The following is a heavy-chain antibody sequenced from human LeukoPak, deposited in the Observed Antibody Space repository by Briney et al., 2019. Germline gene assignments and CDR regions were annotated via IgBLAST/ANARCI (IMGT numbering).Heavy chain of an antibody. J-gene: IGHJ4*02. Sequence: PSETLSLTCAVSGGSISSGGYSWSWIRQPPGKGLEWIGYIYYSGSTNYNPSLKSRVTISVDTSKNQFSLKLSSVTAADTAVYYCAREVGGQIDYWGQGTLVTVSS. D-gene: IGHD1-26*01. CDR1: GGSISSGGYS. CDR3: AREVGGQIDY. V-gene: IGHV4-61*08. CDR2: IYYSGST.